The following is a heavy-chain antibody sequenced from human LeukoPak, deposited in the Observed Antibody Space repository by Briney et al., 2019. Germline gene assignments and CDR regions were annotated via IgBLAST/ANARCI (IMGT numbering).Heavy chain of an antibody. J-gene: IGHJ3*02. D-gene: IGHD6-19*01. V-gene: IGHV3-74*01. CDR2: INMDGFSI. Sequence: GSLRLSCAASGFTFSSYWMYWVRQAPGKGLVWVSRINMDGFSISYADSVKGRFTISRDNAKNTLYLQMNSLRAEDTAVYYCAKGVPGSGWYSGFDAFDIWGLGTMVTVSS. CDR3: AKGVPGSGWYSGFDAFDI. CDR1: GFTFSSYW.